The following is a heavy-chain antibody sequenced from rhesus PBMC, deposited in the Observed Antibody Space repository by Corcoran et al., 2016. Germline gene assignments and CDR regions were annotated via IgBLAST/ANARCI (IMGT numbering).Heavy chain of an antibody. V-gene: IGHV1-111*02. CDR3: ATRSNVYGSDAFDF. CDR1: GYTFTDYY. J-gene: IGHJ3*01. CDR2: VDPEDGEA. Sequence: EVQLVQSGAEVKKPGASVKISCKASGYTFTDYYMHWVRQAPGKGLEWMGRVDPEDGEAIHAQKFQHTVTFTADTSTDTAYMELSSLRSEDTAVYYCATRSNVYGSDAFDFWGQGLRVTVSS. D-gene: IGHD1-44*02.